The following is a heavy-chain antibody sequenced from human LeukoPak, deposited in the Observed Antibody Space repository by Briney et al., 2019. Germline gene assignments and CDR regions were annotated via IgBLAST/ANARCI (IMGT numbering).Heavy chain of an antibody. CDR1: GFTFSSYW. CDR2: INSDGSST. V-gene: IGHV3-74*01. D-gene: IGHD6-19*01. J-gene: IGHJ1*01. Sequence: PGGSLRLSCAASGFTFSSYWMHWVRQAPGKGLVWVSRINSDGSSTSYADSVKGRFTISRDNAKNSLYLQMNSLRAEDTAVYYCASDRIFDSSGWSINFQHWGQGTLVTVSS. CDR3: ASDRIFDSSGWSINFQH.